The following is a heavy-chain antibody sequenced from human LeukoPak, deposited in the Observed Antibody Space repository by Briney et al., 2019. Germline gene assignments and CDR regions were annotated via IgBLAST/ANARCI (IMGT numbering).Heavy chain of an antibody. CDR2: ISASGTNI. D-gene: IGHD3-3*01. V-gene: IGHV3-23*01. J-gene: IGHJ4*02. CDR3: ARDWSRDFWSGYYRPNDY. Sequence: PGGSLRLSCAAPGFTFRDYVMSWVRQAPGKGLEWVSGISASGTNIYYADSVKGRFTISRDNPKNTLYLQMNSLRAEDTAVYYCARDWSRDFWSGYYRPNDYWGQGTLVTVSS. CDR1: GFTFRDYV.